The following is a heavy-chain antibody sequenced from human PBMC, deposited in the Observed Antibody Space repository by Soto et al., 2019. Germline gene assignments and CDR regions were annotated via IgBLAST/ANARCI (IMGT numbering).Heavy chain of an antibody. Sequence: SETLSLTCTVSGGSVSSGSYYWSWIRQPPGKGLEWIGYTYYSGSTNYNPSLKSRVTISVGTSKNQFSLKLSSVTAADTAVYYCARASLYCSGGSCYYGYYGMDVWGQGTTVTVSS. CDR1: GGSVSSGSYY. CDR2: TYYSGST. V-gene: IGHV4-61*01. J-gene: IGHJ6*02. D-gene: IGHD2-15*01. CDR3: ARASLYCSGGSCYYGYYGMDV.